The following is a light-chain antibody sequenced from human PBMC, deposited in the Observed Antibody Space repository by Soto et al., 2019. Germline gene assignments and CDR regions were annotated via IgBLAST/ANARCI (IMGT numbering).Light chain of an antibody. CDR3: HQYEICPIT. V-gene: IGKV1-5*03. Sequence: DIQMTQSPSTLSASVGDRVTITCRASQDINSWLAWYQKKPGKAPKLLIYKASSLESGVPSWFSGSRSGTEITLTISSLPPDEFAAYYCHQYEICPITCAQGPRLEIK. CDR2: KAS. J-gene: IGKJ5*01. CDR1: QDINSW.